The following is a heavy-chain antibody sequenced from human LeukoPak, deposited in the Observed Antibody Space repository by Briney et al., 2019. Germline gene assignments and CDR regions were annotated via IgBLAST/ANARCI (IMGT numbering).Heavy chain of an antibody. CDR2: ISYAGSNK. Sequence: GGSLRLSCAPSGFTFSSYAMHWVRQAPGKGLEWVAFISYAGSNKFYADSVKGRFTISRDNSKNTLFLQMNSLRAEDTAVYYCARGTWYSSSWYDWYFDLWGRGTLVTVSS. J-gene: IGHJ2*01. D-gene: IGHD6-13*01. CDR3: ARGTWYSSSWYDWYFDL. CDR1: GFTFSSYA. V-gene: IGHV3-30*04.